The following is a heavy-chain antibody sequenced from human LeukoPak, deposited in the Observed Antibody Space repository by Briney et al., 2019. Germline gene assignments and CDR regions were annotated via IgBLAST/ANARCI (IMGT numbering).Heavy chain of an antibody. D-gene: IGHD5-18*01. J-gene: IGHJ6*02. CDR1: GGSISSGGYY. Sequence: SETLSLTCTVSGGSISSGGYYWSWIRQHPGKGLEWIGYIYYSGSTYYNPSLKSRVTISVDTSKNQFSLKLSSVTAADTAEYYCARDSVATAMDYYYYGMDVWGQGTTVTVSS. CDR3: ARDSVATAMDYYYYGMDV. V-gene: IGHV4-31*03. CDR2: IYYSGST.